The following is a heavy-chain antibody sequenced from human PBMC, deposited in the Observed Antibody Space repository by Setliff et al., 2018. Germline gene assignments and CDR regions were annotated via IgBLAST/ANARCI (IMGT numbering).Heavy chain of an antibody. CDR1: GGSVSSGSYY. CDR2: IYYSGST. CDR3: ARSQWGGESYYFDY. J-gene: IGHJ4*02. D-gene: IGHD2-15*01. Sequence: SETLSLTCTVSGGSVSSGSYYWSWIRQPPGKGPEWIGYIYYSGSTNYNPSLKSRVTISVDTSKNQFSLKLSSVTAADTAVYYCARSQWGGESYYFDYWGQGTLVTVSS. V-gene: IGHV4-61*01.